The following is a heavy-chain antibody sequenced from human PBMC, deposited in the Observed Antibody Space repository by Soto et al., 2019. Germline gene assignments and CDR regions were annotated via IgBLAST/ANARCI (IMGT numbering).Heavy chain of an antibody. CDR2: IDPSDSYT. V-gene: IGHV5-10-1*01. Sequence: PGESLKISCKGSGYSFTSYWISWVRQMPGKGLEWMGRIDPSDSYTNYSPSFQGHVTISADKSISTAYLQWSSLKASDTAMYYCASFKDSSSGDSYYYGMDVWGQGTTVTVSS. D-gene: IGHD6-6*01. CDR1: GYSFTSYW. CDR3: ASFKDSSSGDSYYYGMDV. J-gene: IGHJ6*02.